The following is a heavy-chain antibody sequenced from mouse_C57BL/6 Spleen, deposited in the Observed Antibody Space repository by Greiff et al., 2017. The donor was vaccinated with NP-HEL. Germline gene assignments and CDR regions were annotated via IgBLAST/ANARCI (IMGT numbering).Heavy chain of an antibody. CDR1: GYTFTSYW. CDR2: IHPGNSDT. J-gene: IGHJ1*03. Sequence: VQLQQSGTVLARPGASVKMSCKTSGYTFTSYWMHWVKQRPGQGLEWIGAIHPGNSDTSYNQKFKGKAKLTAVTSASTAYMELSSLTNEDSAVYYCTIYSNSWYFDVWGTGTTVTVSS. D-gene: IGHD2-5*01. CDR3: TIYSNSWYFDV. V-gene: IGHV1-5*01.